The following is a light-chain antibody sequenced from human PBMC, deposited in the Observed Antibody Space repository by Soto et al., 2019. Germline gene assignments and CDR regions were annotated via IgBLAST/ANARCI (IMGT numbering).Light chain of an antibody. V-gene: IGLV2-14*03. CDR2: DVN. J-gene: IGLJ2*01. CDR3: NSFTSSTTVI. CDR1: SSDVGGYDD. Sequence: QSALTQPASVSGSPGQSISISCTGTSSDVGGYDDVSWYQQHPGKAPKLIIYDVNDRPSGVSYRFSGSKSGNTASLTISGLQAEDEADYYCNSFTSSTTVIFGEGTKLTVL.